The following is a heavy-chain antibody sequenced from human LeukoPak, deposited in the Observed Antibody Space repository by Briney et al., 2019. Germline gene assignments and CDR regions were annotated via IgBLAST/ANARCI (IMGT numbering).Heavy chain of an antibody. Sequence: PGGSLRLSCAASGFTFSSYEMNWVRQAPGKGLEWVSYISSSGSTIYYADSVKGRFTISRDNAKNSLYLQMNSLRAEDMALYYCAKDLGAVAGIGAFDIWGQGTMVTVSS. CDR1: GFTFSSYE. J-gene: IGHJ3*02. CDR3: AKDLGAVAGIGAFDI. D-gene: IGHD6-19*01. CDR2: ISSSGSTI. V-gene: IGHV3-48*03.